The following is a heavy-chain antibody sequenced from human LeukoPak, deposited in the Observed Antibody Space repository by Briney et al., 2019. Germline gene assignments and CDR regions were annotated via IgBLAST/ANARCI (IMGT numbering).Heavy chain of an antibody. CDR1: GFTVSSNY. Sequence: GGSLRLSCAVSGFTVSSNYMSWVRQAPGKGLEWVSVIYDIGNTYYADSVKGRFTISRDTSKNTVYLQMNSLRAEDTAVYYCARGGMRRPYDCWGQGALVTVTS. D-gene: IGHD1-14*01. J-gene: IGHJ4*02. CDR2: IYDIGNT. V-gene: IGHV3-53*01. CDR3: ARGGMRRPYDC.